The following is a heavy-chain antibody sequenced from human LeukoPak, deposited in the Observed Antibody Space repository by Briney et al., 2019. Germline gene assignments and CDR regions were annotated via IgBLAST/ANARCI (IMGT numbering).Heavy chain of an antibody. J-gene: IGHJ6*02. CDR3: ARDGEPPLYCSGGSCYSIDYYYYGMDV. Sequence: GGSLRLSCAASGFTFSSYAMHWVRQAPGKGLEWVAVISYDGSNKYYADSVKGRLTISRDNSKNTLYLQMNSLRAEDTAVYYCARDGEPPLYCSGGSCYSIDYYYYGMDVWGQGTTVTVSS. V-gene: IGHV3-30-3*01. D-gene: IGHD2-15*01. CDR1: GFTFSSYA. CDR2: ISYDGSNK.